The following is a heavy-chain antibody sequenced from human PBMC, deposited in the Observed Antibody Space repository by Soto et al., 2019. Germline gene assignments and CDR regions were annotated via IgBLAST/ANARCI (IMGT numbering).Heavy chain of an antibody. Sequence: ESGGGLVKPGGSLRLSCAASGFTFSNAWMSWVRQAPGKGLEWVGRIKSKTDGGTTDYAAPVKGRFTISRDDSKNTLYLQMNSLKTEDTAVYYCTTKDHAYYDFWSGYYHYWGQGTLVTVSS. V-gene: IGHV3-15*01. CDR1: GFTFSNAW. CDR3: TTKDHAYYDFWSGYYHY. CDR2: IKSKTDGGTT. D-gene: IGHD3-3*01. J-gene: IGHJ4*02.